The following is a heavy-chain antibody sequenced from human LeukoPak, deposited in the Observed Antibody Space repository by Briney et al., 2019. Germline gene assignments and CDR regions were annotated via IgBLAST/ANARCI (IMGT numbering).Heavy chain of an antibody. J-gene: IGHJ4*02. V-gene: IGHV3-48*03. D-gene: IGHD3-22*01. Sequence: GGSLRLSCAASGFTFSSYEMNWVRQAPGKGLEWVSYISSSGSTIYYADSVKGRFTISRDNAKNSLYLQMNSLRAEDTAVYYCARDLPLGARDSSGYYYWGQGTLVTVSS. CDR3: ARDLPLGARDSSGYYY. CDR1: GFTFSSYE. CDR2: ISSSGSTI.